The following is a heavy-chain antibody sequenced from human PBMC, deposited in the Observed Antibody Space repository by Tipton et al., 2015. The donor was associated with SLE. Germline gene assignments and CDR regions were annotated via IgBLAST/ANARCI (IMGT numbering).Heavy chain of an antibody. V-gene: IGHV4-61*02. CDR1: GGSISSCSYY. CDR2: IFTSGST. J-gene: IGHJ3*02. Sequence: TLSLTCTVSGGSISSCSYYWSWIRQPAGKGLEWIGRIFTSGSTNYNPSLKSRVTISVATSKNQFSLKLSSVTAADTAVYYCAGAFDIWGQGTMVTVSS. CDR3: AGAFDI.